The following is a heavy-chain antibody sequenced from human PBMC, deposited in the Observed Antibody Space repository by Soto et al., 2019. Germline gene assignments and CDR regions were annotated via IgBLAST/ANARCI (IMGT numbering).Heavy chain of an antibody. CDR3: ARSPPPSIYYDSSGYSYYYGMDV. J-gene: IGHJ6*02. CDR1: GYSFTSYW. Sequence: GESLKISCKGSGYSFTSYWISWVRQMPGKGLEWMGRIDPSDSYTNYSPSFQGHVTISADKSISTAYLQWSSLKASDTAMYYCARSPPPSIYYDSSGYSYYYGMDVWGQGTTVTVSS. D-gene: IGHD3-22*01. V-gene: IGHV5-10-1*01. CDR2: IDPSDSYT.